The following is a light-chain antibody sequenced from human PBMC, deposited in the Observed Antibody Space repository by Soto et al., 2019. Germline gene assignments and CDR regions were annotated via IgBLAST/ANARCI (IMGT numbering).Light chain of an antibody. V-gene: IGLV2-11*01. CDR1: SSDVGAYNY. CDR3: CSCAATYTYV. CDR2: DVS. Sequence: QSVLTEPRSVSGYPGQSVTISCTGTSSDVGAYNYVSWYQQHPGKAPKLMIFDVSKRPSGVPDRFSGSKSGNTASLTISGLQAEDEADYYCCSCAATYTYVFGTGTKATV. J-gene: IGLJ1*01.